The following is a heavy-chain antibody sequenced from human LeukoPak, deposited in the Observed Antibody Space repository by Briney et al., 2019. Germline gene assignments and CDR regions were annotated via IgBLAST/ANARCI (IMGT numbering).Heavy chain of an antibody. CDR2: IYYSGST. CDR3: AREWDYYYYMDV. CDR1: GGSIGTYY. D-gene: IGHD1-26*01. V-gene: IGHV4-59*01. Sequence: SETLSLTCTVSGGSIGTYYWSWIRQPPGKGLEWIGYIYYSGSTYYNPSLKGRVTISVDTSKSQFSLKMNSVTAADTAVYYCAREWDYYYYMDVWGKGTTVTVSS. J-gene: IGHJ6*03.